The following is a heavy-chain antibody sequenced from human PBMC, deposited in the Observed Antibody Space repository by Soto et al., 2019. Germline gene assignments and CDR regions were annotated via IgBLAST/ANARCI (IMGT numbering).Heavy chain of an antibody. D-gene: IGHD3-22*01. CDR2: ISSSSSTI. V-gene: IGHV3-48*02. J-gene: IGHJ4*02. Sequence: GKGLEWVSYISSSSSTIYYADSVKGRFTISRDNAKNSLYLQMNSLRDEDTAVYYCARARGYDSSEVWVVVYWGQGTLVTGSS. CDR3: ARARGYDSSEVWVVVY.